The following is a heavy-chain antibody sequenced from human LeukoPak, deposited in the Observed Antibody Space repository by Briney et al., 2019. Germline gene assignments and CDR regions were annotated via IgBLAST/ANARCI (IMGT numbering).Heavy chain of an antibody. J-gene: IGHJ4*02. CDR2: IYYSGST. Sequence: PSETLSLTCTVSGGSISSYYWSWIRQPPGKGLEWIGYIYYSGSTNYNPSLKSRVTISVDTSKNQFSLKLSSVTAADTAVYYCARMSGSSWSDYWGQGTLVTVSS. V-gene: IGHV4-59*12. D-gene: IGHD6-13*01. CDR3: ARMSGSSWSDY. CDR1: GGSISSYY.